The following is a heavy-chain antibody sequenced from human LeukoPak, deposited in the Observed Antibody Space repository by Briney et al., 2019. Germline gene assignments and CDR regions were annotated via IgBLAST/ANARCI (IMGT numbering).Heavy chain of an antibody. J-gene: IGHJ6*03. CDR2: INHSGST. D-gene: IGHD3-16*02. Sequence: SETLSLTCAVYGGSFSGYYWSWIRQPPGKGLEWIGEINHSGSTNYNPSLKSRVTISVDTSKNQFSLKLSSVTAADTAVYYCAGALYVWGSYRYLVGLKGYYYYYMDVWGKGTTVTVSS. V-gene: IGHV4-34*01. CDR1: GGSFSGYY. CDR3: AGALYVWGSYRYLVGLKGYYYYYMDV.